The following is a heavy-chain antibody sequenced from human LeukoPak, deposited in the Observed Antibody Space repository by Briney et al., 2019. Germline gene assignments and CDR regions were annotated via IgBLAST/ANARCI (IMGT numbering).Heavy chain of an antibody. CDR2: IIPILGIA. CDR1: GYTFTSYG. J-gene: IGHJ4*02. CDR3: ARDGGYGSYDY. V-gene: IGHV1-69*04. Sequence: ASVKVSCKASGYTFTSYGISWVRQAPGQGLEWMGRIIPILGIANYAQKFQGRVTITADKSTSTAYMELSSLRSEDTAVYYCARDGGYGSYDYWGQGTLVTVSS. D-gene: IGHD3-10*01.